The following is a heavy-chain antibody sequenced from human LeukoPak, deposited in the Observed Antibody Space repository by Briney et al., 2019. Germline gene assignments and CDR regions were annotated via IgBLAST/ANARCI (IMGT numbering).Heavy chain of an antibody. CDR3: ARGASGIQRSYYFDY. Sequence: SETLSLTCAVYGGSFNGYYWSWIRQPPGKGLTWIGGINHSGSTKYNPSLKSRLTISVDTSKNQFSLKLSSVTAADTAVYYCARGASGIQRSYYFDYWGQGTLVTVSS. D-gene: IGHD5-18*01. CDR1: GGSFNGYY. CDR2: INHSGST. V-gene: IGHV4-34*01. J-gene: IGHJ4*02.